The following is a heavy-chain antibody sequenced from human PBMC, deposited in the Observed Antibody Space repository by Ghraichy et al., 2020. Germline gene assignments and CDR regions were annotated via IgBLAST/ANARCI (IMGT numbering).Heavy chain of an antibody. CDR2: VYYSGNT. CDR3: ARQDTGGFDP. D-gene: IGHD3-10*01. CDR1: GGSISSDF. Sequence: SETLSLTCTVSGGSISSDFWSWIRQPPGNKLEWIGYVYYSGNTNYNPSLESRVTILVDRSKNQFSLNLRSVTAADTAVYYCARQDTGGFDPWGQGTLVTVAS. V-gene: IGHV4-59*08. J-gene: IGHJ5*02.